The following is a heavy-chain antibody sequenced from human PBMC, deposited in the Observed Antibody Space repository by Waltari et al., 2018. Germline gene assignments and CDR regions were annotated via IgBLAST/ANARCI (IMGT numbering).Heavy chain of an antibody. CDR1: GYTLTELS. CDR2: FDPEDGET. D-gene: IGHD3-3*01. J-gene: IGHJ4*02. V-gene: IGHV1-24*01. CDR3: ATDPRLGDFGP. Sequence: VQLVESGGGLVKPGASVKVSCKFSGYTLTELSMHWVRQAPGKGLEWMGGFDPEDGETIYAQKFQGRVTMTEDTSTDTAYMELSSLRSEDTAVYYCATDPRLGDFGPWGQGTLVTVSS.